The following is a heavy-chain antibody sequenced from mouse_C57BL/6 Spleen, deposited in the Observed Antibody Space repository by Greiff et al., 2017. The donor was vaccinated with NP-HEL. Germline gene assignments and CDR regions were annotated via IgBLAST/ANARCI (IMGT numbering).Heavy chain of an antibody. CDR3: ARRGDGYYDDY. D-gene: IGHD2-3*01. CDR1: GYTFTSYW. J-gene: IGHJ2*01. CDR2: IDPSDSYT. Sequence: QVQLQQPGAELVKPGASVKLSCKASGYTFTSYWMQWVKQRPGQGLEWIGEIDPSDSYTNYNQKFKGKATLTVDTSSSTAYMQLSSLTSEDSAVYYCARRGDGYYDDYWGQGTTLTVSS. V-gene: IGHV1-50*01.